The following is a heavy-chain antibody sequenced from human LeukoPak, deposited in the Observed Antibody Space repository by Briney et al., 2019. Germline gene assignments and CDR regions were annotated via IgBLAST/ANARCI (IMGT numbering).Heavy chain of an antibody. J-gene: IGHJ4*02. CDR1: GGSITSIDY. CDR2: IYATGST. V-gene: IGHV4-4*07. CDR3: ARSDPNVGYFDY. Sequence: KPSETLSLTCTVSGGSITSIDYRNWIRQPAGKGLEWFGRIYATGSTGYNPSLKSRVTMSVDKSKNQFSLKLTSVTAADTAVYYCARSDPNVGYFDYWGQGTLVTVSS.